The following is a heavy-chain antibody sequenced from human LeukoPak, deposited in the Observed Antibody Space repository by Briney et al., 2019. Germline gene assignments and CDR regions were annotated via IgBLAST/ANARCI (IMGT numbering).Heavy chain of an antibody. Sequence: GGSLRLSCAASGFTFSSYSMNWVRQAPGKGLEWVSSISSSSSSYIYYADSVKGRFTISRDNAKNSLYLQMNSLRAEDTAVYYCARDLESSSPDYGMDVWGKGTTVTVSS. V-gene: IGHV3-21*01. J-gene: IGHJ6*04. D-gene: IGHD6-13*01. CDR2: ISSSSSSYI. CDR3: ARDLESSSPDYGMDV. CDR1: GFTFSSYS.